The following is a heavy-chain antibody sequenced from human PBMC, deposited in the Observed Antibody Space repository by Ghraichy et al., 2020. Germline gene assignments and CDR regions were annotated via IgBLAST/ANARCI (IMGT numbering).Heavy chain of an antibody. CDR3: ARLRAFIDY. Sequence: LSLTCVASEFSFTYSAMTWVRQPPGKGLEWVSTISYNVDKKYYADSVKGRFAISRDTSKNMVFLQMNSLRGEDTAIYYCARLRAFIDYWGRGTLVTVSS. CDR2: ISYNVDKK. V-gene: IGHV3-23*01. J-gene: IGHJ4*02. CDR1: EFSFTYSA. D-gene: IGHD2-21*01.